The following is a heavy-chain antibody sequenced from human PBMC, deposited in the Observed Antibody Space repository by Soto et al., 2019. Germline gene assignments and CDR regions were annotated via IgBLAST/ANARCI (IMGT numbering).Heavy chain of an antibody. CDR3: AKGDTTMITDYYAMDV. D-gene: IGHD5-18*01. J-gene: IGHJ6*02. Sequence: PGGSLRLSCAVSGFTFTSYAMTWVRQAPGKGLEWVSAISGSGGSEFYADSVKGRFTISRDNSKNTLYLQMESLRAEDTALYYCAKGDTTMITDYYAMDVWGQGTPVTVSS. V-gene: IGHV3-23*01. CDR2: ISGSGGSE. CDR1: GFTFTSYA.